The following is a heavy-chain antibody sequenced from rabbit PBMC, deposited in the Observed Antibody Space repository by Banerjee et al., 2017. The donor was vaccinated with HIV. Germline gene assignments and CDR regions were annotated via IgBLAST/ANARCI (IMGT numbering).Heavy chain of an antibody. V-gene: IGHV1S40*01. Sequence: QSLEESGGDLVKPGASLTLTCTASGFDFSSNAMCWVRQAPGKGLEWIACIYSGSSGRTYYASWAKGRFTVSKTSSTTVTLQMTSLTAADTATYFCARFPLDGSSSHYWLWCPGTLVTVS. J-gene: IGHJ6*01. CDR3: ARFPLDGSSSHYWL. CDR1: GFDFSSNA. CDR2: IYSGSSGRT. D-gene: IGHD1-1*01.